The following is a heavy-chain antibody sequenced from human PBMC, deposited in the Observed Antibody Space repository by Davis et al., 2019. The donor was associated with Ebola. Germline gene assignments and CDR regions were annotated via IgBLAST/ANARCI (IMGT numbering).Heavy chain of an antibody. Sequence: ASVKVSCKASGYTFTDYNIHWMRQAPGQGLEWLGRVILKSAATNYAQKFQGRVTMTRDTSISPAYMELSSLRSDDTAVYYCARGHNFGFEFWGQGALVTVSS. D-gene: IGHD1-1*01. V-gene: IGHV1-2*06. J-gene: IGHJ4*02. CDR2: VILKSAAT. CDR3: ARGHNFGFEF. CDR1: GYTFTDYN.